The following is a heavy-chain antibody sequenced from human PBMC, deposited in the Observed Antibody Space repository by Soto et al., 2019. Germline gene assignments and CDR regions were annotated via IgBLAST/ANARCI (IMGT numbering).Heavy chain of an antibody. CDR2: IYHSGST. J-gene: IGHJ2*01. Sequence: QLQLQESGSGLVKPSQTLSLTCAVSGGSISSGGYSWSWIRQPPGKGLEWIGYIYHSGSTYYNPSLKSRVTISVDRSKNQFSLKLSSVTAADTAVYYCARDGPRIPDDSSDSWYFDLWGRGTLVTVSS. V-gene: IGHV4-30-2*01. D-gene: IGHD6-19*01. CDR1: GGSISSGGYS. CDR3: ARDGPRIPDDSSDSWYFDL.